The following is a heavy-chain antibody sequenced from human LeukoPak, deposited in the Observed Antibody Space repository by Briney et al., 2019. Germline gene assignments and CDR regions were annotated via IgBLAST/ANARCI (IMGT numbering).Heavy chain of an antibody. J-gene: IGHJ3*01. Sequence: GGSLRLSCAASGFTFSSYWMSWVRQAPGKGLEWVAEIKQDGSEKYYVDSVKGRFTISRDNAKNSLSLQMNSLRAEDTAVYYCARDQGYCTSASCRGDAFDVWGQGSMVSVSS. CDR3: ARDQGYCTSASCRGDAFDV. CDR1: GFTFSSYW. CDR2: IKQDGSEK. D-gene: IGHD2-2*01. V-gene: IGHV3-7*01.